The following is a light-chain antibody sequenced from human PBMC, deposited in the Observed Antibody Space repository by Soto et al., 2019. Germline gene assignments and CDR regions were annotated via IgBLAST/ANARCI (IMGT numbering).Light chain of an antibody. J-gene: IGLJ1*01. CDR2: EVV. Sequence: QSVLTQPPSASGSPGQSVTISCTGTKNDIGVYDFVSWYQHHPGKAPRLIIYEVVQRPSGVPDRFSGSKSDNTASLTVSGLQAADEGDYFCKSYAGSNTYVFGSGTKLTVL. CDR1: KNDIGVYDF. V-gene: IGLV2-8*01. CDR3: KSYAGSNTYV.